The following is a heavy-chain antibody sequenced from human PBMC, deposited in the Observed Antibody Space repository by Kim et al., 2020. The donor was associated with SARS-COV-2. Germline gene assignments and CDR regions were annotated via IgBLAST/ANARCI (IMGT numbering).Heavy chain of an antibody. CDR2: IYYSGST. Sequence: SETLSLTCTVSGGSISSGGYYWSWIRQHPGKGLEWIGYIYYSGSTYYNPSLKSRVTISVDTSKNQFSLKLSSVTAADTAVYYCAREAILTGYSNYYGMDVWGQGTTVTVSS. CDR3: AREAILTGYSNYYGMDV. CDR1: GGSISSGGYY. D-gene: IGHD3-9*01. V-gene: IGHV4-31*03. J-gene: IGHJ6*02.